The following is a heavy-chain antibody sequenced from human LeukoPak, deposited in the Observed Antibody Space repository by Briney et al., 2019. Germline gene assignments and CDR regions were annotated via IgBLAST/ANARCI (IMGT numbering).Heavy chain of an antibody. D-gene: IGHD4-17*01. CDR3: AREDYGDYVDY. CDR1: GFTFSSYS. V-gene: IGHV3-48*01. Sequence: GGSLRLSCAASGFTFSSYSMNWVRQAPGKGLEWVSYISSSSSTKYYADSVKGRFTISRDNAKNSLYLEMNGLRAEDTAIYYCAREDYGDYVDYWGQGTLVTVSS. CDR2: ISSSSSTK. J-gene: IGHJ4*02.